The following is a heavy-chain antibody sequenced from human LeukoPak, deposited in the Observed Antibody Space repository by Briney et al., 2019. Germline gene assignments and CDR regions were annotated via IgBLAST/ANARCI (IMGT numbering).Heavy chain of an antibody. CDR1: GFTFSSYW. CDR3: ASSWGTYRYLRH. D-gene: IGHD3-16*02. V-gene: IGHV3-7*01. CDR2: IKQDGSEK. J-gene: IGHJ4*02. Sequence: GGSLRLSCAASGFTFSSYWMSWVRQATGKGLEWVANIKQDGSEKYYVDSVKGRFTISRDNAKNSLYLQMNSLRAEDTAVYYCASSWGTYRYLRHWGQGTLVTVSS.